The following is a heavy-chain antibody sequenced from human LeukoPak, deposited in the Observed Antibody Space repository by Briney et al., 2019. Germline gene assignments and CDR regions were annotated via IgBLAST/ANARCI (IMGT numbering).Heavy chain of an antibody. V-gene: IGHV1-18*04. D-gene: IGHD3-10*01. J-gene: IGHJ4*02. CDR2: ISAYNGNT. CDR3: AMTPYYYGSGSGDY. Sequence: GASVNVSCKASGYTFTGYYMHWVQQAPGQGLEWMGWISAYNGNTNYAQKLQGRVTMTTDTTTSTAYMELRSLRSDDTAVYYCAMTPYYYGSGSGDYWGQGTLVTVSS. CDR1: GYTFTGYY.